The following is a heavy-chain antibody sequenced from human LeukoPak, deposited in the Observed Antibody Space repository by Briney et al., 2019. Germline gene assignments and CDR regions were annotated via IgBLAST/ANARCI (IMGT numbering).Heavy chain of an antibody. V-gene: IGHV3-7*01. Sequence: PGGSLRLSCAASGFTFSNAWMSWVRQAPGKGLEWVANIKPDGGEKYYADSVKGRFTISRDNAKNSVFLQMNSLRSEDTALYYCADAGGAYWGQGTLVTVSS. CDR1: GFTFSNAW. CDR3: ADAGGAY. D-gene: IGHD1-14*01. CDR2: IKPDGGEK. J-gene: IGHJ4*02.